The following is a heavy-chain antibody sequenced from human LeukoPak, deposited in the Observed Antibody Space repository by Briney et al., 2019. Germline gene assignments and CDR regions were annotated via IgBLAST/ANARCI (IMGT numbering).Heavy chain of an antibody. V-gene: IGHV1-8*02. D-gene: IGHD3-16*02. CDR3: ARAGSYRKYYYYGMDV. J-gene: IGHJ6*02. CDR2: MNPNSGNT. CDR1: GYTFTSYG. Sequence: EASVKVSCKASGYTFTSYGINWVRQATGQGLEWMGWMNPNSGNTGYAQKFQGRVTMTRNTSISTAYMELSSLRSEDTAVYYCARAGSYRKYYYYGMDVWGQGTTVTVSS.